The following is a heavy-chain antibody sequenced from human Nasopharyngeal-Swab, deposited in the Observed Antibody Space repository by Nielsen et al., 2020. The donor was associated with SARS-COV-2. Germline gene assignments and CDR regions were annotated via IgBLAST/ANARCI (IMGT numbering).Heavy chain of an antibody. Sequence: ETLSLTCAASGLTFSSYAMSWVRQAPGKGLEWVSAISGSGGSTYYADSVKGRFTISRDNSKNTLYLQMNSLRAEDTAVYYCAKDVRLSMVRGVIGYFQHWGQGTLVTVSS. D-gene: IGHD3-10*01. V-gene: IGHV3-23*01. J-gene: IGHJ1*01. CDR2: ISGSGGST. CDR3: AKDVRLSMVRGVIGYFQH. CDR1: GLTFSSYA.